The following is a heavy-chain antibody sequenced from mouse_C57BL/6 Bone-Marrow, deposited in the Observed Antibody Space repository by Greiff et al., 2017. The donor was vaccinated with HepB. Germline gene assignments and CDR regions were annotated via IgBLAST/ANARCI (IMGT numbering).Heavy chain of an antibody. CDR3: AGNYYSNYWAMDY. CDR2: IHPNSGST. Sequence: QVQLQQPGAELVKPGASVKLSCKASGYTFTSYWMHWVKQRPGQGLEWIGMIHPNSGSTNYNEKFKSKATLTVDKSSSTAYMQLSSLTSEDSAVYYCAGNYYSNYWAMDYWGQGTSVTVSS. J-gene: IGHJ4*01. CDR1: GYTFTSYW. V-gene: IGHV1-64*01. D-gene: IGHD2-5*01.